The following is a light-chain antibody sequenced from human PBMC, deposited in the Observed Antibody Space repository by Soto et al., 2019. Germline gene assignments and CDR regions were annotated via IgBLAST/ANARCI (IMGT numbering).Light chain of an antibody. CDR2: HAS. J-gene: IGKJ4*01. CDR3: QQRYNWPLT. V-gene: IGKV1-5*01. Sequence: DIQMTQSPSTLPASVGDRVTITCRASQSISNWLAWYQQKPGTAPKVLIYHASNLQSGVPSRFSGSGSGTDFTLTINNLEPEDFAVYYCQQRYNWPLTFGGGTKVDIK. CDR1: QSISNW.